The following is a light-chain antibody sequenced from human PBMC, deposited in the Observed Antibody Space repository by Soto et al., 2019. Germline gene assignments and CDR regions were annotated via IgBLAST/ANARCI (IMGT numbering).Light chain of an antibody. V-gene: IGKV1-16*01. Sequence: DIQVTQSPSSLSASVGDTVTLSCRTSEAVAHFLAWFQQRPGEAPNTLISGATVLQDGVPSRFSGSVARVNKNFTLTISNLEPEDSATYFCHQYHEFPLNFGRETKLDIQ. CDR1: EAVAHF. CDR2: GAT. J-gene: IGKJ2*01. CDR3: HQYHEFPLN.